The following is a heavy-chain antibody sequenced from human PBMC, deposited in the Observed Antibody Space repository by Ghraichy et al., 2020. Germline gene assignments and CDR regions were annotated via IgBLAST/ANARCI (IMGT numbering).Heavy chain of an antibody. D-gene: IGHD2-21*02. CDR3: SRVVYCGGDCYYYFDF. J-gene: IGHJ4*02. Sequence: PETLSLTCIVSGYSISSGYYWGWIRQPPGKGLEWICGIHHIGSTYNNPSLKSRVTMSVDPSKNQLSLRLTSVTAADTAVYFCSRVVYCGGDCYYYFDFWGQGTLVTVSS. CDR1: GYSISSGYY. CDR2: IHHIGST. V-gene: IGHV4-38-2*02.